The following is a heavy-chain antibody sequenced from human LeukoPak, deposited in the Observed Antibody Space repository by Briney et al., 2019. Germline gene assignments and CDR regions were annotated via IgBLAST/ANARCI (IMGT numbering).Heavy chain of an antibody. CDR2: ISYDGSNK. D-gene: IGHD3-9*01. CDR1: GFTFSSYG. J-gene: IGHJ4*02. CDR3: AKNGRYFDWLPEYYFDY. V-gene: IGHV3-30*18. Sequence: GGSLRLSCAASGFTFSSYGMHWVRQAPGKGLEWVAVISYDGSNKYYADSVKGRFTISRDNSKNTLYLQMNSLRAEDTAVYYCAKNGRYFDWLPEYYFDYWGQGTLVTVSS.